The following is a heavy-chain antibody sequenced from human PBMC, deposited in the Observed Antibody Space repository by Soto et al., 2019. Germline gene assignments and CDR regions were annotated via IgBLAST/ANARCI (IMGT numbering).Heavy chain of an antibody. CDR3: ARASVEVVTIFGVVTGYYFDY. Sequence: ASVKVSCKASGYTFTSYDINWVRQATGQGLEWMGWMNPNSGNTGYAQKFQGRVTMTRNTSISTAYMELSSLRSEDTAVYYCARASVEVVTIFGVVTGYYFDYWGQGTLVTVSS. CDR1: GYTFTSYD. J-gene: IGHJ4*02. D-gene: IGHD3-3*01. CDR2: MNPNSGNT. V-gene: IGHV1-8*01.